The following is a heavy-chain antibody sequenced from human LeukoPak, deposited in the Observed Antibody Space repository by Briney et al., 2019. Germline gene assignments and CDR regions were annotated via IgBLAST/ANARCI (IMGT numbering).Heavy chain of an antibody. CDR1: GFTFSSYA. J-gene: IGHJ4*02. CDR3: ASRHYDFGYY. Sequence: GGSLRLSCAASGFTFSSYAVHWVRQAPGKGLEWVAVISYDGSNKYYADSVKGRFTISRDNSKNTLYLQMNSLRAEDTAIYYCASRHYDFGYYWGQGTLVTVSS. V-gene: IGHV3-30*04. CDR2: ISYDGSNK. D-gene: IGHD4-17*01.